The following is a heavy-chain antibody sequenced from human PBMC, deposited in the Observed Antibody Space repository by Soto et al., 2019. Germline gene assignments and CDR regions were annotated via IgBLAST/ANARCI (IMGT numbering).Heavy chain of an antibody. J-gene: IGHJ6*03. CDR1: GFTFTSSA. CDR2: IVVGSGNT. Sequence: SVKVSCKASGFTFTSSAMQWVRQARGQRLEWIGWIVVGSGNTNYAQKFQERVTITRDMSTSTAYMELSSLRSEDTAVYYCAASPGYCSGGSCYPEYYMDVWGKGTTVTVSS. D-gene: IGHD2-15*01. CDR3: AASPGYCSGGSCYPEYYMDV. V-gene: IGHV1-58*02.